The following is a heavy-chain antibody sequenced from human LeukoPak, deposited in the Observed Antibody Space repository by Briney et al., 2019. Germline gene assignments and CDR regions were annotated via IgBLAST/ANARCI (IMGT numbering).Heavy chain of an antibody. Sequence: GGSLRLSCAASGFTFGSYAMSWVRQAPGKGPEWVSAISNIGFNTYYADSVKGRFTISRDNLKNTLYLQMNSLRAEDTAVYHCARNNGMDVWGQGTTVIVSS. CDR2: ISNIGFNT. J-gene: IGHJ6*02. CDR3: ARNNGMDV. CDR1: GFTFGSYA. V-gene: IGHV3-23*01.